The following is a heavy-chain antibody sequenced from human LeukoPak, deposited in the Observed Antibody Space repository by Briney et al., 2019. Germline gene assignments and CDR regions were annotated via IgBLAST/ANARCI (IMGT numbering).Heavy chain of an antibody. CDR1: GFTFSSYS. J-gene: IGHJ6*03. CDR2: ISSSSSYI. Sequence: GGSLRLSCAASGFTFSSYSTTWVRQAPGKGLEWVSSISSSSSYIYYTDSVKGRFTISRDNAKNSLYLQMNSLRAEDTAVYYCARGYCSSTSCSNRPAYYYMDVWGEGTTVTVSS. CDR3: ARGYCSSTSCSNRPAYYYMDV. D-gene: IGHD2-2*01. V-gene: IGHV3-21*01.